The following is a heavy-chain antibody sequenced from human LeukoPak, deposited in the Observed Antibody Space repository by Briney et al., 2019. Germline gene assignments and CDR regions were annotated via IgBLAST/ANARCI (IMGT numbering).Heavy chain of an antibody. Sequence: HSGGSLRPSCAASGFTLSSYSMNWVRQAPGKGLEWVSYISSSSSTIYYADSVKGRFTISRDNAKNSLYLQMNSLRAEDTAVYYCAREMTNYYDSSGYYYWDYWGQGTLVTVSS. J-gene: IGHJ4*02. D-gene: IGHD3-22*01. CDR2: ISSSSSTI. V-gene: IGHV3-48*04. CDR1: GFTLSSYS. CDR3: AREMTNYYDSSGYYYWDY.